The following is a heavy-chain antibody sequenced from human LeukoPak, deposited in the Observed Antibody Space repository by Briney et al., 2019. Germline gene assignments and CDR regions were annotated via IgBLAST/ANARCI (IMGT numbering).Heavy chain of an antibody. CDR2: ISDSGVST. Sequence: GGSLRLSCAASGFTFNNYAMNWVRQAPGKGLEWVSSISDSGVSTYYADSVKGRFTISRDNSKNTLYLYMDSLRAEDTAVYYCARDGEDFFFAFDYWGQGTLVTVSS. CDR1: GFTFNNYA. D-gene: IGHD7-27*01. CDR3: ARDGEDFFFAFDY. V-gene: IGHV3-23*01. J-gene: IGHJ4*02.